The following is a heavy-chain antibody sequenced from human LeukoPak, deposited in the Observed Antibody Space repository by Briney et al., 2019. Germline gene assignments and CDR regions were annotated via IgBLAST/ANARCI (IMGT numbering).Heavy chain of an antibody. D-gene: IGHD6-19*01. CDR1: GGSISSYY. V-gene: IGHV4-59*01. CDR3: ARVTYTNAWT. CDR2: IYYSGST. J-gene: IGHJ5*02. Sequence: SETLSLTCTVSGGSISSYYWSWIRQPPGKGLEWIGYIYYSGSTNYNPSLKSRVTISVNTSKNQFSLKLSSVTAADTAVYYCARVTYTNAWTWGQGTLVTVSS.